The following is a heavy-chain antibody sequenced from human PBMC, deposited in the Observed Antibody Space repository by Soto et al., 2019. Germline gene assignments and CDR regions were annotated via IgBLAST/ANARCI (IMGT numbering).Heavy chain of an antibody. CDR2: VNPNSGET. J-gene: IGHJ5*02. D-gene: IGHD3-16*01. V-gene: IGHV1-8*01. CDR1: GHRLNKYD. CDR3: SYTGGP. Sequence: QVQLVQSGAEVREPGASVKVSCKASGHRLNKYDINWVRQAPGQGLEWMGWVNPNSGETGFAQKFQGRITLTRNTSINTVYMELRSLRSDDTAVYFCSYTGGPWGQGTLVTVSS.